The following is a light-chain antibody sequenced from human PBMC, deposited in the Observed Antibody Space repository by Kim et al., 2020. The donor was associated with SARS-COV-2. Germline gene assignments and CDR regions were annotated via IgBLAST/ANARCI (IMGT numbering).Light chain of an antibody. V-gene: IGLV3-1*01. J-gene: IGLJ2*01. CDR1: KLGDKY. Sequence: SYELTQPPSVSVSPGQTASITCSGDKLGDKYACWYQQKPGQSPVLVIYQDSKRPSGIPERFSGSTSGNTATLTISGPLAMDEADYHCQAWDSSTVVFCG. CDR2: QDS. CDR3: QAWDSSTVV.